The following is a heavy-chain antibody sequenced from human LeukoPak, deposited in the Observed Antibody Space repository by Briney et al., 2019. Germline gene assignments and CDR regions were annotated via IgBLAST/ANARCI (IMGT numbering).Heavy chain of an antibody. CDR2: MNPNSGNT. CDR1: GYTFTSYD. J-gene: IGHJ6*02. Sequence: RASVKVSCKASGYTFTSYDINWVRQATGQGLEWMGWMNPNSGNTGYAQKFQGRVTMTRNTSINTAYMELSSLRSEDTAVYYCARGGSLEWLPYFYYYYGMDVWGQGTTVTVSS. V-gene: IGHV1-8*01. CDR3: ARGGSLEWLPYFYYYYGMDV. D-gene: IGHD3-3*01.